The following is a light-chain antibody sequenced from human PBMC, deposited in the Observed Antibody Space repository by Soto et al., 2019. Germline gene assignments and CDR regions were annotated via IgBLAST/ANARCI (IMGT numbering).Light chain of an antibody. J-gene: IGLJ3*02. CDR3: SSYTSSSTLGV. V-gene: IGLV2-14*01. CDR1: SSDVGGYNY. CDR2: EVS. Sequence: QSVLTHPASVSGSPGQSITISCTGTSSDVGGYNYVSWYQQHPGKAPKLMIYEVSNRPSGVSNRFSGSKSGNTASLTISGLQAEDEADYYCSSYTSSSTLGVFGGGTQLTVL.